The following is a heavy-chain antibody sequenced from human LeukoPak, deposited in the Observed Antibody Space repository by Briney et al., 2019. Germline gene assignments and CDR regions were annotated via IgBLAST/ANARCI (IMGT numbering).Heavy chain of an antibody. D-gene: IGHD3-16*02. CDR1: GYTFTGYY. CDR2: INPNSGGT. J-gene: IGHJ3*02. Sequence: ASVKVSCRASGYTFTGYYMHWVRQAPGQGLEWMGRINPNSGGTNYAQKFQGRVTMTRDTSISTAYMELSRLRSDDTAVYYCARDRARRVWGSYRCTRDAFDIWGQGTMVTVSS. CDR3: ARDRARRVWGSYRCTRDAFDI. V-gene: IGHV1-2*06.